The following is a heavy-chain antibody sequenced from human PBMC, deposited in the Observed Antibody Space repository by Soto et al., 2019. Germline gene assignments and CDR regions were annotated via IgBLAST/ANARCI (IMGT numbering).Heavy chain of an antibody. CDR2: INHSGST. Sequence: QVQLQQWGAGLLKPSETLSLTCAVYGGSFSGYYWGWIRQPPGKGLEWIGEINHSGSTNYNPSLKSRVTISVDTSKNQFSLKLSSVTAADTAVYYCARGYFGFWSGLFFDYWGQGTLVTVSS. CDR3: ARGYFGFWSGLFFDY. D-gene: IGHD3-3*01. CDR1: GGSFSGYY. J-gene: IGHJ4*02. V-gene: IGHV4-34*01.